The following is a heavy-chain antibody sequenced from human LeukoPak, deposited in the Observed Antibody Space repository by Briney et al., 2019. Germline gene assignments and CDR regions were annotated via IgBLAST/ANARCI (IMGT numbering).Heavy chain of an antibody. J-gene: IGHJ4*02. D-gene: IGHD3-22*01. V-gene: IGHV3-30*12. Sequence: GRSLRLSCAASGFTFRSYGMHWVRQAPGKGLEWVALISYDGSDKYYADSVKGRFTISRDNSKNTLYLQMNSLRAEDTAVYYCARAITMIIAYWGQGTLVTVSS. CDR3: ARAITMIIAY. CDR1: GFTFRSYG. CDR2: ISYDGSDK.